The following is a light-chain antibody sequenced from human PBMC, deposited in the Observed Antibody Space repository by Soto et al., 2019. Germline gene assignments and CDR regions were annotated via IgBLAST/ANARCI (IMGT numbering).Light chain of an antibody. CDR2: GAS. V-gene: IGKV3-20*01. CDR1: QSVSNNY. Sequence: EIVLTQSPGTLSLSPGERATLSCRASQSVSNNYLAWYQQKPGQAPRFLMYGASSRATGTPDRFSGSGSGTDFTLTIRRLEPEDYAVYYCQQYGSSPVSFSPGTKVDIK. CDR3: QQYGSSPVS. J-gene: IGKJ3*01.